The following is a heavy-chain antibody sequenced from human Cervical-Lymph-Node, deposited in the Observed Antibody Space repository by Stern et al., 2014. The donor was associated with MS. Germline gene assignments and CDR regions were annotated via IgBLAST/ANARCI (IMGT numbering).Heavy chain of an antibody. CDR3: ARGHIPYAYNYLFDY. V-gene: IGHV3-33*01. Sequence: QLVQSGGGVVQPGTSLRLSCAASGFTFSSYGMHWVRQAPGQGLEWMALAWYDGSTAYYTNSVKGRFTSSRDNSKNPLSLQMNSLTAEDTAVYYCARGHIPYAYNYLFDYWGQGTLVTVSS. D-gene: IGHD5-24*01. J-gene: IGHJ4*02. CDR1: GFTFSSYG. CDR2: AWYDGSTA.